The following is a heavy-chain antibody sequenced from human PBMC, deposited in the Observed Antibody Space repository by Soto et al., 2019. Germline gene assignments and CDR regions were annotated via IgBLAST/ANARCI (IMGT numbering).Heavy chain of an antibody. Sequence: QGQLLQSGGEVKKPGASVEVACKTSGYTFNNYGITWVRQAPGQGPEGMGWISGYNGNTNYAHKFQDRLTMTLDTSTSTACLELRSGRFDDTGVYCCAGSLRIAGPGDYWGQGPLATVSS. CDR1: GYTFNNYG. CDR2: ISGYNGNT. V-gene: IGHV1-18*04. CDR3: AGSLRIAGPGDY. D-gene: IGHD2-21*01. J-gene: IGHJ4*02.